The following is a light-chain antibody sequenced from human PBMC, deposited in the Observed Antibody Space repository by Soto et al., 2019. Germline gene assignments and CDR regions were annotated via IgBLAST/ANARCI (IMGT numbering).Light chain of an antibody. V-gene: IGLV2-14*01. CDR3: SSYTSSSTLYV. J-gene: IGLJ1*01. CDR2: EVS. CDR1: SSDVGGYNY. Sequence: QSVLTQPASVSGPPGQSITISCTGTSSDVGGYNYVSWYQQHPGKAPKLIIFEVSLRPSAVSNRFSASKSGNTASLTISGLQAEDEADYYCSSYTSSSTLYVFGTGTKVTGL.